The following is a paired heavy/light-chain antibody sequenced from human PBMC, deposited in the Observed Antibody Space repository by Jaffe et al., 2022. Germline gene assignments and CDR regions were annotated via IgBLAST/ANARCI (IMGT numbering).Light chain of an antibody. CDR1: QSIGSS. J-gene: IGKJ1*01. V-gene: IGKV6D-21*02. Sequence: EIVLTQSPDFQSVTPKEKVTITCRASQSIGSSLHWYQQKPDQSPKLLIKYASQSISGVPSRFSGSGSGTDFTLTINSLEAEDAAAYYCHQSSSLPWTFGQGTKVEIK. CDR3: HQSSSLPWT. CDR2: YAS.
Heavy chain of an antibody. CDR2: FDPEDGET. CDR1: GYTLTELS. CDR3: ATSVSITMVQGVIITTGYMDV. J-gene: IGHJ6*03. Sequence: QVQLVQSGAEVKKPGASVKVSCKVSGYTLTELSMHWVRQAPGKGLEWMGGFDPEDGETIYAQKFQGRVTMTEDTSTDTAYMELSSLRSEDTAVYYCATSVSITMVQGVIITTGYMDVWGKGTTVTVSS. D-gene: IGHD3-10*01. V-gene: IGHV1-24*01.